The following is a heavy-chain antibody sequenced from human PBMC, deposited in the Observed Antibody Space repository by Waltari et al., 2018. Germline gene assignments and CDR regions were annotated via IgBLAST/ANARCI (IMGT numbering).Heavy chain of an antibody. J-gene: IGHJ4*02. V-gene: IGHV4-38-2*01. CDR1: GYSISSGYY. D-gene: IGHD6-19*01. Sequence: QVQLQESGPGLVKPSETLSLTCAVSGYSISSGYYWGWIRQPPGKGLEWIGSIYHSGSTYYNPSLKSRVTISVDTSKNQFSLKLSSVTAADTAVYYCARSIAVAGTDYWGQGTLVTVSS. CDR2: IYHSGST. CDR3: ARSIAVAGTDY.